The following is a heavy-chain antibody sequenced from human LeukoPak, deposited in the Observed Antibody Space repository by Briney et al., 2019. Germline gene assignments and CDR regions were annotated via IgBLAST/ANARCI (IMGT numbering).Heavy chain of an antibody. CDR1: GFTFSDYY. J-gene: IGHJ6*03. D-gene: IGHD3-22*01. V-gene: IGHV3-11*01. CDR2: ISSSGSTI. CDR3: ARTMRPYYYDSSGYSHRDYYTDV. Sequence: GGSLRLSCAASGFTFSDYYMSWIRQAPGKGLEWVSYISSSGSTIYYADSVKGRFTISRDNAKNSLYLQMNSLRAEDTAVYYCARTMRPYYYDSSGYSHRDYYTDVWGKGTTVTVSS.